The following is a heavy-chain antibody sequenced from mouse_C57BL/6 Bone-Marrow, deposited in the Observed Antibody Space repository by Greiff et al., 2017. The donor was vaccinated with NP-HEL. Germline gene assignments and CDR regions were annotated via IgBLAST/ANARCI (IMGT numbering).Heavy chain of an antibody. J-gene: IGHJ4*01. CDR3: ARCPHDYDGPYYYAMDY. V-gene: IGHV5-2*03. CDR1: EYEFPSHD. CDR2: INSDGGST. Sequence: EVKLVESGGGLVQPGESLKLSCESNEYEFPSHDMSWVRKTPEKRLELVAAINSDGGSTYYPDTMERRFIISRDNTKKTLYLQMSSLRSEDTALYYCARCPHDYDGPYYYAMDYWGQGTSVTVSS. D-gene: IGHD2-4*01.